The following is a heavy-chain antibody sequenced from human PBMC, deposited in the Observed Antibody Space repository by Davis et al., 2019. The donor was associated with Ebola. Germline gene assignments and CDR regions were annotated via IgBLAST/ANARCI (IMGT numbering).Heavy chain of an antibody. Sequence: GESLKISCAASGFTFSSYWMSWVRQAPGKGLEWVGRIKSKTDGGTTDYAAPVKGRFTISRDDSKNTLYLQMNSLKTEDTAVYYCTTAYCSGGSCYLMVVWGQGTTVTVSS. CDR2: IKSKTDGGTT. J-gene: IGHJ6*02. D-gene: IGHD2-15*01. V-gene: IGHV3-15*01. CDR3: TTAYCSGGSCYLMVV. CDR1: GFTFSSYW.